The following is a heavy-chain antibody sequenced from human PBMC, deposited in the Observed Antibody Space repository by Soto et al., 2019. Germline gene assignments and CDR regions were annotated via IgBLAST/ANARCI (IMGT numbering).Heavy chain of an antibody. V-gene: IGHV4-39*01. CDR1: GGSISSSSYY. Sequence: QLQLQESGPGLVKPSETLSLTCTVSGGSISSSSYYWGWIRQPPGKGLEWIGSIYYSGSTYYNPSLKSRVTISVDTSKNQSSLKLSSVTAADTAVYYCARPPQSSILWAFDYWGQGTLVTVSS. J-gene: IGHJ4*02. CDR2: IYYSGST. CDR3: ARPPQSSILWAFDY. D-gene: IGHD3-16*01.